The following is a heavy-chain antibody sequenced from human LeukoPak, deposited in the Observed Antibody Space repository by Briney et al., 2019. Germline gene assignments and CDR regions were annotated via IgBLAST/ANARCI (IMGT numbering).Heavy chain of an antibody. CDR2: INAGNGNT. CDR1: GYTFTSYA. J-gene: IGHJ4*02. D-gene: IGHD3-3*01. Sequence: ASVTVSCKASGYTFTSYAMHWVRQAPGQRLEWMGWINAGNGNTKYSQEFQGRVTITRDTSASTAYMELSSLRSEDMAVYYCARGSYYDFWSGYYTAFDYWGQGTLVTVSS. V-gene: IGHV1-3*03. CDR3: ARGSYYDFWSGYYTAFDY.